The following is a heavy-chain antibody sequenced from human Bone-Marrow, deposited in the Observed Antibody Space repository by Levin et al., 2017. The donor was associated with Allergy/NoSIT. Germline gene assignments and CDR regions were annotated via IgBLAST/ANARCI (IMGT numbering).Heavy chain of an antibody. J-gene: IGHJ6*03. Sequence: GSLRLSCTVSGGSVSENIYYWGWIRQPPGKGLEWIGSIYYSGNTYYNPSLESRVTMSVDTSKNQFSLKLSSATAADTAVFYCARHARMIVADYYQYYMDVWGKGRTVTVSS. V-gene: IGHV4-39*01. CDR2: IYYSGNT. CDR3: ARHARMIVADYYQYYMDV. D-gene: IGHD3-22*01. CDR1: GGSVSENIYY.